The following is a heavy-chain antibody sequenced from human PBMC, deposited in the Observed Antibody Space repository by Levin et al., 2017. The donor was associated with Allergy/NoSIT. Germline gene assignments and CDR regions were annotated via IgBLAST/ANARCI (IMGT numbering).Heavy chain of an antibody. J-gene: IGHJ4*02. D-gene: IGHD1-26*01. CDR1: GFTFTNAW. Sequence: SCAASGFTFTNAWMSWVRQAPGKGLEWVGRIKSNTDGGTTDSAAPVKGRFTISRDDSKNTLYLQMNSLKTEDTAVYYCTTAGTKKSGEPDYWGQGTLVTVSS. CDR3: TTAGTKKSGEPDY. CDR2: IKSNTDGGTT. V-gene: IGHV3-15*01.